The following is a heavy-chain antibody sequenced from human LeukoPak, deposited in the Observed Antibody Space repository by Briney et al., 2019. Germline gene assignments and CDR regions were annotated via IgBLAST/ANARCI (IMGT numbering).Heavy chain of an antibody. J-gene: IGHJ6*02. D-gene: IGHD3-10*01. V-gene: IGHV4-59*01. CDR1: GGSISSYY. CDR3: ARGEYYYGSGRYYGMDV. CDR2: IYYSGST. Sequence: SETLSLTCTVSGGSISSYYWSWIRQPAGKGLEWIGYIYYSGSTYYNPSLKSRVTISVDTSKNQFSLKLSSVTAADTAVYYCARGEYYYGSGRYYGMDVWGQGTTVTVSS.